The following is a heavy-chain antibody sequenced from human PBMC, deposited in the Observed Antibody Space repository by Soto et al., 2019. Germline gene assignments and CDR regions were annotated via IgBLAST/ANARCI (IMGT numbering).Heavy chain of an antibody. V-gene: IGHV3-7*01. CDR1: GFSISDYW. CDR2: IKRDGSEK. Sequence: LRLSCAASGFSISDYWMSWVRQAPGKGLEWVANIKRDGSEKYYVDSVKGRFTISRDNAKNSLYLQMDSLRADDTAVYYCARDRDLAVPAAVIYFDSWGQGTLVTVSS. J-gene: IGHJ4*02. D-gene: IGHD2-2*01. CDR3: ARDRDLAVPAAVIYFDS.